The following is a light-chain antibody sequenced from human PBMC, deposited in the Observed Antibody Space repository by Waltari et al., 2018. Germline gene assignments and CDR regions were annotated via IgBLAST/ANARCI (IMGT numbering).Light chain of an antibody. J-gene: IGLJ3*02. CDR1: NIGTKG. CDR3: QVWDSTSSHWV. Sequence: YVLAQPPSMSVAPGQTASITCGGDNIGTKGVQWYQQRPGQAPALVIYENSGRPSGVPELFSGTNSGNTATLTITRVKVGDEADYYCQVWDSTSSHWVFGGGTKLTVL. V-gene: IGLV3-21*02. CDR2: ENS.